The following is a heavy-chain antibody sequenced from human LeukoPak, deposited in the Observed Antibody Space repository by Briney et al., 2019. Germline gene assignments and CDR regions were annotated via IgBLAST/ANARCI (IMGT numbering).Heavy chain of an antibody. V-gene: IGHV1-3*03. D-gene: IGHD5-12*01. CDR2: INTGNGNT. J-gene: IGHJ3*01. CDR1: GYTFTTYA. CDR3: ARESIVARSPHAFDF. Sequence: ASVKLSCKASGYTFTTYAIHWVRQAPGQRLEWMGWINTGNGNTKYSQELQGRVTITRDTSTNTVHMELTSLRSEDLATYYCARESIVARSPHAFDFWGQGAMVTVSS.